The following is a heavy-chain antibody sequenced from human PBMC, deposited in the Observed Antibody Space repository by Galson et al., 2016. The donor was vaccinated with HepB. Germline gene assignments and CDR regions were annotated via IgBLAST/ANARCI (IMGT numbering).Heavy chain of an antibody. Sequence: SETLSLTCNVSGDSITSTYWTWIRQPPGKGLEWIGYVYYSGNTYYSPSLTSRVSMSVDTSKNQFSLRLGSVTAADTAVYYCARVSSSVTTPGPVWFEPWGPGSLVTVSS. CDR3: ARVSSSVTTPGPVWFEP. V-gene: IGHV4-59*01. J-gene: IGHJ5*02. CDR2: VYYSGNT. CDR1: GDSITSTY. D-gene: IGHD6-6*01.